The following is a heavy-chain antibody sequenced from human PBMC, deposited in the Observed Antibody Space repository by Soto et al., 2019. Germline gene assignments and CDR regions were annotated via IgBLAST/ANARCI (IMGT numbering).Heavy chain of an antibody. J-gene: IGHJ4*02. CDR2: IDPSDSQT. CDR1: GYSFAGYW. Sequence: GESLKISCKGSGYSFAGYWITWVRQKPGKGLEWMGRIDPSDSQTYYSPSFRGHVTIAVTKSITTVFLQWSSLRASDTAMYYCARQIYDSDTGPNFQYYFDSWGQGTPVTVSS. CDR3: ARQIYDSDTGPNFQYYFDS. V-gene: IGHV5-10-1*01. D-gene: IGHD3-22*01.